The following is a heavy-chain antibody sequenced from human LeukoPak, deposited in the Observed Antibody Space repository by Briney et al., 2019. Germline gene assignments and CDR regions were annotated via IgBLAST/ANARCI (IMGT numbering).Heavy chain of an antibody. CDR3: ARCSSGYYCPY. D-gene: IGHD3-22*01. CDR1: GGSINSGGYY. Sequence: SQTLSLTCTVSGGSINSGGYYWNWVRQHPGKGLEWIAYIYYSGSTYYNPSHKSRLTISVDTSKNQFSLKLSSVTAADTAIYFCARCSSGYYCPYWGQGTLVTVSS. V-gene: IGHV4-31*03. J-gene: IGHJ4*02. CDR2: IYYSGST.